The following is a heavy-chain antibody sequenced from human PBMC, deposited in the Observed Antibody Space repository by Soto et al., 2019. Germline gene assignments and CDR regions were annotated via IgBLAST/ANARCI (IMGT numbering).Heavy chain of an antibody. CDR2: VNGRGSCI. CDR1: GSIFSICT. Sequence: GGSVRLSCTSTGSIFSICTINWVRLRPAQGLGLDSSVNGRGSCIYYAESLKGRFTISRDKAKSPLYLQMDRLRAEDTALYYCVREDRKVGTNSAFDSWGLGALVTVSS. V-gene: IGHV3-21*04. D-gene: IGHD1-26*01. J-gene: IGHJ4*02. CDR3: VREDRKVGTNSAFDS.